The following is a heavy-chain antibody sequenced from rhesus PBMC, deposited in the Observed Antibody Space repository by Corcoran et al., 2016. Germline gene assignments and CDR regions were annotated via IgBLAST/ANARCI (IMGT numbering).Heavy chain of an antibody. CDR1: GGSISSSNW. D-gene: IGHD1-20*01. Sequence: QLQLQESGPGLVKPSETLSLTCAVSGGSISSSNWWSWIRQPPGKGLEWIGRISGRAGRPSYNPSLKSRVTISTDPSKNQFSLKLSSVTAADTAVYYCAREVDSWNNEDSLDVWGRGVLVTVSS. V-gene: IGHV4-57*01. CDR2: ISGRAGRP. CDR3: AREVDSWNNEDSLDV. J-gene: IGHJ5-2*02.